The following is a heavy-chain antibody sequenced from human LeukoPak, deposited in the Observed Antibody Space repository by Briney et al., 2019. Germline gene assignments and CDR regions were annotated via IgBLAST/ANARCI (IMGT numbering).Heavy chain of an antibody. V-gene: IGHV3-13*01. CDR3: ARVAKERVGGVYYFDY. CDR1: GFTFSDYD. D-gene: IGHD1-1*01. J-gene: IGHJ4*02. CDR2: IGTAGDT. Sequence: PGGSLRLSCAASGFTFSDYDMHWVRQPTGKGLEWVAAIGTAGDTYYTGSVKGRFTISRDNAKNSLYLQMNSLRAGDTAVYYCARVAKERVGGVYYFDYWGQGTLVTVSS.